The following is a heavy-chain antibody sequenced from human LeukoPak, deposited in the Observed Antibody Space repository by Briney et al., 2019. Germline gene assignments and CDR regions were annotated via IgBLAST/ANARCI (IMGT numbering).Heavy chain of an antibody. CDR3: TRESGAFSPFGF. Sequence: SSGTLSLTCAVSGGSVLTTNWWSWVCQPPGKGLEWIGEVHLSGASNYNPSLKSRVNMSIDKSKNQLSLELTSVTAADTAIYYCTRESGAFSPFGFWGQGTLVTVSS. D-gene: IGHD1-26*01. CDR1: GGSVLTTNW. CDR2: VHLSGAS. J-gene: IGHJ4*02. V-gene: IGHV4-4*02.